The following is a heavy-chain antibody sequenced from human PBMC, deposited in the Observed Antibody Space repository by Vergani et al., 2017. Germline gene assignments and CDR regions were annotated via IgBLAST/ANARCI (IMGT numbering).Heavy chain of an antibody. V-gene: IGHV1-69*01. CDR1: GGTFSSYA. D-gene: IGHD6-13*01. CDR2: IIPIFGTA. J-gene: IGHJ5*02. Sequence: QVQLVQSGAEVKKPGSSVKVSCKASGGTFSSYAISWVRQAPGQGLEWMGGIIPIFGTANYAQKFQGRVTITADESTSTAYMELSSLRSEDTAVYYCAKDTGAAGRNPNWFDPWGQGTLVTVSS. CDR3: AKDTGAAGRNPNWFDP.